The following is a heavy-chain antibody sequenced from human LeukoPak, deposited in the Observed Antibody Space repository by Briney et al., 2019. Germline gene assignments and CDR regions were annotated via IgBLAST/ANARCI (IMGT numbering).Heavy chain of an antibody. J-gene: IGHJ5*02. CDR3: AKDEGATGWFGSPGNWFDP. CDR2: ISGSGGST. Sequence: GGSLRLSCAASGFTFSSYWMSWVRQAPGKGLEWVSAISGSGGSTYYADSVKGRFTISRDNSKNTLYLQMNSLRAEDTAVYYCAKDEGATGWFGSPGNWFDPWGQGTLVTVSS. V-gene: IGHV3-23*01. CDR1: GFTFSSYW. D-gene: IGHD3-10*01.